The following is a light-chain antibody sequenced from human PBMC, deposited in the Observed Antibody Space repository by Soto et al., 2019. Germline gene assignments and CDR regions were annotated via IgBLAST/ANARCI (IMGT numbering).Light chain of an antibody. CDR2: EVS. CDR3: ASYTSSSTSVI. J-gene: IGLJ2*01. V-gene: IGLV2-14*01. Sequence: QSVLTQPPSVSGSPGQSVTISCTGTSSDVGGYNYVSWYQQHPDKAPKLIIFEVSNRPSGISSRFSGSKSGNTASLTISGLQAEDEADYYCASYTSSSTSVIFGRGTKLTVL. CDR1: SSDVGGYNY.